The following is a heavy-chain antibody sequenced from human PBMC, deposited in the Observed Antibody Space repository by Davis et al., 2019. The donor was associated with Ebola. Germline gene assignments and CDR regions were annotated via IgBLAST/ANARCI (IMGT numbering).Heavy chain of an antibody. CDR2: INAGNGNT. Sequence: AASVKVSCKASGFTLTDYAIQWVRQAPGQRLEWMGWINAGNGNTKYSQKFQGRVTITRDTSASTAYMELSSLKSEDTAVYYCAREHDSRIGYSFDYWGQGTQVTVSS. V-gene: IGHV1-3*01. CDR3: AREHDSRIGYSFDY. D-gene: IGHD3-3*01. J-gene: IGHJ4*02. CDR1: GFTLTDYA.